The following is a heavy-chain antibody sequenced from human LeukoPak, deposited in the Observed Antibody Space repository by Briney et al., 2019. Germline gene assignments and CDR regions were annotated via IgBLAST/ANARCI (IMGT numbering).Heavy chain of an antibody. CDR3: ARHGESSTRWYYFDR. CDR1: GYSFTNYW. J-gene: IGHJ4*02. V-gene: IGHV5-10-1*01. D-gene: IGHD2-2*01. Sequence: GESLKISCKAPGYSFTNYWISRVRQMPGKGLEWMGRIDPSDSYTNYSPSFQGLVTISTDKSITTAYLQWSSLRASDTAMYYCARHGESSTRWYYFDRWGQGTLVTVSS. CDR2: IDPSDSYT.